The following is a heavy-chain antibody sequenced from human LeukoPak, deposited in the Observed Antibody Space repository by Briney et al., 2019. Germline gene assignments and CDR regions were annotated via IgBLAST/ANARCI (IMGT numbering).Heavy chain of an antibody. CDR1: GFTFSSFG. D-gene: IGHD6-13*01. V-gene: IGHV3-33*01. Sequence: GRSLRLSCEASGFTFSSFGLHWVRQAPGKGLEWVAVIWYDGSNKYYADSGKGRFTISRDNSKNTLYLQMSSLRAEDAALYYCARDSSPGIAAAGFDYWGQGTLVTVSS. CDR2: IWYDGSNK. J-gene: IGHJ4*02. CDR3: ARDSSPGIAAAGFDY.